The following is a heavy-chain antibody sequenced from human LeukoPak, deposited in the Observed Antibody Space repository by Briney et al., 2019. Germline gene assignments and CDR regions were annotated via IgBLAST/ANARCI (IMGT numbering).Heavy chain of an antibody. J-gene: IGHJ3*02. CDR3: ARDVPMVRSWLLDI. V-gene: IGHV3-74*01. CDR1: GFTFSSYA. D-gene: IGHD3-10*01. CDR2: INSDGSST. Sequence: PGGSLRLSCAASGFTFSSYAMSWVRQAPGKGLVWVSRINSDGSSTSYADSVKGRFTISRDNAKNTLYLQVNSLRAEDTAVYYCARDVPMVRSWLLDIWGQGTMVTVSS.